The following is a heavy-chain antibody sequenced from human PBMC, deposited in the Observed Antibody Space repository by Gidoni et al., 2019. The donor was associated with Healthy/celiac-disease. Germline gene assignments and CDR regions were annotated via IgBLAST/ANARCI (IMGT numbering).Heavy chain of an antibody. CDR2: IKQDRSEK. D-gene: IGHD6-19*01. Sequence: EVQLVESGGGLVQPGGSLRLSCAASGFTFSRYWMRWVCPAPGKGLEWVANIKQDRSEKYYVDSVKGRFTISRDNAKNSLYLQMNSLRAEDTAVYYCARGIFLTAVAVNAFDIWGQGTMVTVSS. J-gene: IGHJ3*02. V-gene: IGHV3-7*05. CDR1: GFTFSRYW. CDR3: ARGIFLTAVAVNAFDI.